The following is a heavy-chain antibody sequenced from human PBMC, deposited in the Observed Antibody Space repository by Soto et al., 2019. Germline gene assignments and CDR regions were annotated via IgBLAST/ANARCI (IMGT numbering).Heavy chain of an antibody. CDR3: ARGGLQGSGNHYNDN. Sequence: EVQLVESGGGLVQPWGSLRLSCAASGFTFNSYWMHWVRQAPGKGLVWVSRINPDGRSTNYADSVKGRFTISRDNAKNTLYLQMISLSAEDTAVYHCARGGLQGSGNHYNDNWGQGTLVTVSS. CDR2: INPDGRST. CDR1: GFTFNSYW. D-gene: IGHD3-10*01. V-gene: IGHV3-74*01. J-gene: IGHJ4*02.